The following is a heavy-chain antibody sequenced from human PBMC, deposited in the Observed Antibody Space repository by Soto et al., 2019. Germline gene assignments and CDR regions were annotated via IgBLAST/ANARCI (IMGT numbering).Heavy chain of an antibody. CDR3: ARDGAVVSQHYYDSSGPDDY. D-gene: IGHD3-22*01. V-gene: IGHV3-11*01. CDR2: ISSSGSTI. CDR1: GFTFSDYY. J-gene: IGHJ4*02. Sequence: NPGGSLRLSCAASGFTFSDYYMSWIRQAPGKGLEWVSYISSSGSTIYYADSVKGRFTISRDNAKNSLYLQMHSLRAEDTAVYYCARDGAVVSQHYYDSSGPDDYWGQGTLVTVSS.